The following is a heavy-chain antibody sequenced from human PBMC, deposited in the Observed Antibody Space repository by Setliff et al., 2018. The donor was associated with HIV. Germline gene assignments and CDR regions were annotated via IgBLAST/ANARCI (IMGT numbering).Heavy chain of an antibody. V-gene: IGHV4-34*01. D-gene: IGHD2-15*01. CDR2: INHRGTT. CDR3: ARGFEGYCSGATCHWLDS. Sequence: LSLTCAVYGGSFSGNYWTWIRQPPGKGLEGIGEINHRGTTKYNPSLKSRVTISKDMSKNQFSLRLTSATVADTAVYYCARGFEGYCSGATCHWLDSWGQGTLV. J-gene: IGHJ5*01. CDR1: GGSFSGNY.